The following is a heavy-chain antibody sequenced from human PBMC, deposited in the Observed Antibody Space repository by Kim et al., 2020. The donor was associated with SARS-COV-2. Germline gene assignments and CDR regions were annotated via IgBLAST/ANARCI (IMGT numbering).Heavy chain of an antibody. V-gene: IGHV3-23*01. Sequence: VKGRFTIARDITKNTLYLQMNSLRAEDTAVYYCASPYSGSFCYYYYGMDVWGQGTTVTVSS. J-gene: IGHJ6*02. D-gene: IGHD1-26*01. CDR3: ASPYSGSFCYYYYGMDV.